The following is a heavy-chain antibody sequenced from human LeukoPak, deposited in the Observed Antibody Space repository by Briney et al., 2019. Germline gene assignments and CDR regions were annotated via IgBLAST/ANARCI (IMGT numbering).Heavy chain of an antibody. J-gene: IGHJ4*02. Sequence: SETLSLTCAVYGGSFSGYYWSWIRQPPGKGLEWIGYIYYSGSTNYNPSLKSRVTISVDTSKNQFSLKLSSVTAADTAVYYCARGGCNSASCYMAPFDYWGQGTLVTVSS. V-gene: IGHV4-59*01. D-gene: IGHD2-2*02. CDR3: ARGGCNSASCYMAPFDY. CDR1: GGSFSGYY. CDR2: IYYSGST.